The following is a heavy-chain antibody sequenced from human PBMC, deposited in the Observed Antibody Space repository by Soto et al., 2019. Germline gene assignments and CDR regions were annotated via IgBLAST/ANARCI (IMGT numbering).Heavy chain of an antibody. CDR2: ISYDGSNK. CDR1: GFTFSSYA. D-gene: IGHD2-15*01. Sequence: QVQLVESGGGVVQPRRSLRLSCAASGFTFSSYAMHWVRQAPGKGLEWVAVISYDGSNKYYADSVKGRFTISRDNSKNTLYLQMNSLRAEDTAVYYCARDISPDIVVVVAAPHYYYGMDVWGQGTTVTVSS. CDR3: ARDISPDIVVVVAAPHYYYGMDV. V-gene: IGHV3-30-3*01. J-gene: IGHJ6*02.